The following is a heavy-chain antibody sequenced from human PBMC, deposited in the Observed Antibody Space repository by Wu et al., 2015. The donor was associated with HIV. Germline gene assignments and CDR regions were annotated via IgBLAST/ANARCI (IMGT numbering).Heavy chain of an antibody. CDR3: ARAGYCSSTSCYTPFDY. CDR1: GYTFTGYY. CDR2: INPNSGGT. Sequence: QVQLVQSGAEVKKPGASVKVSCKASGYTFTGYYMHWVRQAPGQGLEWMGWINPNSGGTNYAQKFQGRVTMTRDTSISTAYMELSRLRSDDTAVYYCARAGYCSSTSCYTPFDYWGQGTLVTSPQ. V-gene: IGHV1-2*02. D-gene: IGHD2-2*02. J-gene: IGHJ4*02.